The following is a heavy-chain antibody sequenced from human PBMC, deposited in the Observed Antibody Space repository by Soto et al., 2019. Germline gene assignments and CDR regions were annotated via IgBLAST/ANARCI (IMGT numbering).Heavy chain of an antibody. CDR3: ARTSAAGKYYYGMDV. Sequence: EVQLVQSGAEVKKPGESLKISCKGSGYSFTSYWIGWVRQMPGKGLEWMGIIYPGDSDTRYSPSFQGQVSISADKSISTAYLQWSSLKASDTAMYYCARTSAAGKYYYGMDVWGQGTTVTVSS. J-gene: IGHJ6*02. D-gene: IGHD6-13*01. V-gene: IGHV5-51*01. CDR2: IYPGDSDT. CDR1: GYSFTSYW.